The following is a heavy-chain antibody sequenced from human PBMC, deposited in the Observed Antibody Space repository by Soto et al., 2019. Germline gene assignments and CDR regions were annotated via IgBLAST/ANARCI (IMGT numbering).Heavy chain of an antibody. Sequence: QRLEWMGGIIPRSATSNYAQKFQGRVTITADESTNTAYMELSSLRSEDTAVYYCAREGLVFFTATVSTGDSVPASAFRGKGTTVTV. V-gene: IGHV1-69*01. J-gene: IGHJ6*01. CDR3: AREGLVFFTATVSTGDSVPASAF. CDR2: IIPRSATS. D-gene: IGHD6-25*01.